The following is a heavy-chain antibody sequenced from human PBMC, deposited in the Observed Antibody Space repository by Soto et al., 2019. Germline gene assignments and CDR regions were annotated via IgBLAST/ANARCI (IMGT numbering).Heavy chain of an antibody. J-gene: IGHJ4*02. Sequence: QVQLVESGGGVVQPGRSLRLSCAASGFTFSSYAMHWVRQAPGKGLEWVAVISYDGSNKYYADSVKGRFTISRDNSKNTLYLQMNSLRAEDTAVYYCARDRPHRGGKSFDYWGQGTLVTVSS. CDR1: GFTFSSYA. CDR2: ISYDGSNK. V-gene: IGHV3-30-3*01. CDR3: ARDRPHRGGKSFDY. D-gene: IGHD2-15*01.